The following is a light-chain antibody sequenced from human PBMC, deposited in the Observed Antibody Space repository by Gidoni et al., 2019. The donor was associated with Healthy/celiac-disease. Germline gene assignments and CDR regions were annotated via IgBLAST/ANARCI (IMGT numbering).Light chain of an antibody. CDR2: DAS. Sequence: EIVLTQSPATLSLSPSARATLPCRASQSVSSYLAWYQQKPGQAPRLLIYDASQRATGIPARFRGSGSGTDFTLTISSLEPEDFAVYYCQQRNSWPPGGTFGGGTKVEIK. V-gene: IGKV3-11*01. J-gene: IGKJ4*01. CDR3: QQRNSWPPGGT. CDR1: QSVSSY.